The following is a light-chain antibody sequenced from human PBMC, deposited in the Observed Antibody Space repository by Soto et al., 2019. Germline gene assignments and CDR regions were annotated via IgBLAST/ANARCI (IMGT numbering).Light chain of an antibody. CDR3: WSYAGNTIFV. Sequence: QSALTQPPSASGSPGQSVTISCTGTSSDVGGYDYVSWYQQHPGKAPKLMIYEVTIRPSGVSDRFSGSKSGNTASLTISGLQAEDEAYYYCWSYAGNTIFVFGGGTKLTVL. J-gene: IGLJ2*01. V-gene: IGLV2-8*01. CDR2: EVT. CDR1: SSDVGGYDY.